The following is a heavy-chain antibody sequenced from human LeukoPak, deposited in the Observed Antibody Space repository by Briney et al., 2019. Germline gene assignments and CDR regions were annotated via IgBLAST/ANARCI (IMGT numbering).Heavy chain of an antibody. CDR2: ISGSGGRT. CDR1: GFTFSSYA. V-gene: IGHV3-23*01. D-gene: IGHD6-19*01. Sequence: GGSQRLSCAASGFTFSSYAMSWVRQAPGKGLEWVSAISGSGGRTYYADSVKDRFTISRDNSKDTLYLQMNSLRAEDTAVYYCAKCSGWFIRGKDYYYYYMDVWGKGTTVTVSS. CDR3: AKCSGWFIRGKDYYYYYMDV. J-gene: IGHJ6*03.